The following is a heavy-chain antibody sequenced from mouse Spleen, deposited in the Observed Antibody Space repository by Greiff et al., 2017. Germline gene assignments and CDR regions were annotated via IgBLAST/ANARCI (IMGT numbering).Heavy chain of an antibody. CDR1: GFNIKDTY. Sequence: VQLQQSGAELVKPGASVKLSCTASGFNIKDTYMHWVKQRPEQGLEWIGRIDPANGNTKNDPKFQGKATITADTSSNTAYLQLSSLTSEDTAVYYCARGDDPYYYAMDYWGQGTSVTVSS. V-gene: IGHV14-3*02. CDR3: ARGDDPYYYAMDY. J-gene: IGHJ4*01. CDR2: IDPANGNT.